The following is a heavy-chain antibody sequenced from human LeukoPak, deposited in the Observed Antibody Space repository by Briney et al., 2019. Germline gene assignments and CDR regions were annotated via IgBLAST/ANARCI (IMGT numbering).Heavy chain of an antibody. CDR2: ISSSGSST. CDR3: AKYPSTVTTFYSYGMDV. Sequence: GSLRLSCAASGFTFISFAMSWVRQAPGKGLEWVSAISSSGSSTYFADSVKGRFTISRDNSKNTLFLQMNTLRAEDTAVYYCAKYPSTVTTFYSYGMDVWGQGTSVTVSS. D-gene: IGHD4-11*01. CDR1: GFTFISFA. V-gene: IGHV3-23*01. J-gene: IGHJ6*02.